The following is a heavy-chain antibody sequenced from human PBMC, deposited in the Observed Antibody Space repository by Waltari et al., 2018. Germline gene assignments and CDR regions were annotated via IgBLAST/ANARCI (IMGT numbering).Heavy chain of an antibody. CDR1: GYTFTGYY. CDR3: AREVGATRDYYYYYMDV. Sequence: QVQLVQSGAEVKKPGASVKVSCKASGYTFTGYYMHWVRPAPGQGLEWMGRINPNSGGTNYAQKFQGRVTMTRDTSISTAYMELSRLRSDDTAVYYCAREVGATRDYYYYYMDVWGKGTTVTVSS. J-gene: IGHJ6*03. CDR2: INPNSGGT. V-gene: IGHV1-2*06. D-gene: IGHD1-26*01.